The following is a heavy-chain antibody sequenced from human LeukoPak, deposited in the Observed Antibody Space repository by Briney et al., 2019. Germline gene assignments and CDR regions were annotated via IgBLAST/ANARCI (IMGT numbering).Heavy chain of an antibody. D-gene: IGHD3-22*01. V-gene: IGHV4-61*09. J-gene: IGHJ4*02. CDR1: GVSISSGSIY. Sequence: PSQTLSLTCTVSGVSISSGSIYWSWIRQPAGKGLEWIGHLYKSGNTNYNPSLKSRVTISVDTSKNQFSLKLSSVTAADTAVYYCARAQDFSDSSGPNYLDFWGQGILVTVSS. CDR2: LYKSGNT. CDR3: ARAQDFSDSSGPNYLDF.